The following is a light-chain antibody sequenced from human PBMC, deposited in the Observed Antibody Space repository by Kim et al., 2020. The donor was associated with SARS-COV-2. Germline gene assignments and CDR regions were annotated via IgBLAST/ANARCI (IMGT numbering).Light chain of an antibody. V-gene: IGKV1-9*01. Sequence: IQLTQSPSSLSASVGDRVIITCRAGQGISSFLAWYQQKPGKAPKLLIYAASTLQSGVPSRFSGSGSGTDFTLTISNLQPEDFATYYCQQVDSYPITFGQGTRLEIK. CDR3: QQVDSYPIT. CDR1: QGISSF. CDR2: AAS. J-gene: IGKJ5*01.